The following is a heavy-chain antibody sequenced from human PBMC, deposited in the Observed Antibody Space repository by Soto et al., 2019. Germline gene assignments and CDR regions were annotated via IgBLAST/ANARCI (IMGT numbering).Heavy chain of an antibody. CDR2: INHSGST. Sequence: PSETLSLTCAVYGGSLSGYYWSWIRQPPGKGLEWIGEINHSGSTTYNPSLKSRVTISVDTSKNQCSLKLSSVTAADTAVYYCARAGYSSSWSQFGAWFDPWGQGTLVTVSS. CDR3: ARAGYSSSWSQFGAWFDP. J-gene: IGHJ5*02. CDR1: GGSLSGYY. V-gene: IGHV4-34*01. D-gene: IGHD6-13*01.